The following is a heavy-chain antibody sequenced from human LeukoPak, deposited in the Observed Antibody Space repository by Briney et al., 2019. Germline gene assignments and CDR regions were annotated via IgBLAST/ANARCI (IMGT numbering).Heavy chain of an antibody. D-gene: IGHD1-1*01. CDR2: ISGSGGEI. CDR1: GFTFSIYA. Sequence: GGSLRLSCAASGFTFSIYAMNWVRQAPGEGPEWVSSISGSGGEIRYADSVKGRFTISRDNSQNTLYLRMNSLRVEDTSIYYCSKDLTTRSIGYFDYWGQGTLVTVSS. J-gene: IGHJ4*02. CDR3: SKDLTTRSIGYFDY. V-gene: IGHV3-23*01.